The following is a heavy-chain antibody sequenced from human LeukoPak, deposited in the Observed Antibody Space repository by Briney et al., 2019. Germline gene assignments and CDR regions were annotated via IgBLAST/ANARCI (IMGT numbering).Heavy chain of an antibody. J-gene: IGHJ2*01. D-gene: IGHD3-9*01. CDR3: ARLVEPWYFDL. CDR2: IYYSGST. CDR1: GGSISSGDYY. V-gene: IGHV4-30-4*01. Sequence: SQTLSLTCTVSGGSISSGDYYWSWIRQPPGKGLEWIGYIYYSGSTYYNPSLKNRVTISVDTSKNQFSLKLSSVTAADTAVYYCARLVEPWYFDLWGRGTLVTVSS.